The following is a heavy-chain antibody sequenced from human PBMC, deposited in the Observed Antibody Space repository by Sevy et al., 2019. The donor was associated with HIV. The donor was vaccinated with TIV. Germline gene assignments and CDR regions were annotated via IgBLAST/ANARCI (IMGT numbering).Heavy chain of an antibody. CDR3: AKDPGCTNGVCWDYYYYMDV. J-gene: IGHJ6*03. Sequence: GGSLRLSCAASGFTFSSYGMHWVRQAPGKGLEWVAFIRYDGSNKYYADSAKGRFTISRDNSKNTLYLQMNSLRAEDTAVYYCAKDPGCTNGVCWDYYYYMDVWGKGTTVTVSS. V-gene: IGHV3-30*02. CDR2: IRYDGSNK. D-gene: IGHD2-8*01. CDR1: GFTFSSYG.